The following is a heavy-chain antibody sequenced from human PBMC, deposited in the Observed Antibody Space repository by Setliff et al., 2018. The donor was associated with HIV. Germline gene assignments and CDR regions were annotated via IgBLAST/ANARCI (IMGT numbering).Heavy chain of an antibody. Sequence: QSGGSLRLSCAASGFTFSYFAMHWVRQAPGKGLEWVAVISYDGNVKYYADSVKGRFTISRDNSKNTLYVQMNSLRPEDTAVYYCAREPTYYYESSGPYDAFDIWGQGTMVTVSS. CDR1: GFTFSYFA. V-gene: IGHV3-30*04. D-gene: IGHD3-22*01. CDR3: AREPTYYYESSGPYDAFDI. J-gene: IGHJ3*02. CDR2: ISYDGNVK.